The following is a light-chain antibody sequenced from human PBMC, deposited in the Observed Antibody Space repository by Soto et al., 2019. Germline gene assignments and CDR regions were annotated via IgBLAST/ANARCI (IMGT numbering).Light chain of an antibody. CDR2: DVS. CDR1: QTISNW. J-gene: IGKJ1*01. CDR3: QQYSSFSWT. Sequence: DIQMTQSPSTLSASVGDRVTITCRASQTISNWLAWYQQKPGKAPKLLIYDVSSLESGVPSRFSGSASGTEFTLTVSSLQPDDFATYYCQQYSSFSWTFGQGTKVEIK. V-gene: IGKV1-5*01.